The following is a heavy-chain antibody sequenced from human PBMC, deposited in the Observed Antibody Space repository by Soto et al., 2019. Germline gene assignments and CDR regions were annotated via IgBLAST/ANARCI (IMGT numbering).Heavy chain of an antibody. Sequence: QPGGSLRLSCAASGFTFSSYAMHWVRQAPGKGLEWVAVISYDGSNKYYADSVKGRFTISRDNSKNTLYLQMNSLRAEDTAVYYCAALPGGRGEESQSFDYWGQGTLVTVSS. CDR1: GFTFSSYA. D-gene: IGHD3-10*01. CDR3: AALPGGRGEESQSFDY. J-gene: IGHJ4*02. CDR2: ISYDGSNK. V-gene: IGHV3-30-3*01.